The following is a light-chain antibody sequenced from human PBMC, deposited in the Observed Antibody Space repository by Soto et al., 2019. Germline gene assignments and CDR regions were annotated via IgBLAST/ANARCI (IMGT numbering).Light chain of an antibody. CDR1: QSISTN. CDR2: GAS. CDR3: QQYNTWPPLT. Sequence: EIVMTQSPATVSVSPGERATLSCRASQSISTNLAWYQQKPGQAPRLLIFGASNRATAVPARFTASGSGTEFTLTISSLQSEDFAFYYYQQYNTWPPLTFGGGTKVEI. V-gene: IGKV3-15*01. J-gene: IGKJ4*01.